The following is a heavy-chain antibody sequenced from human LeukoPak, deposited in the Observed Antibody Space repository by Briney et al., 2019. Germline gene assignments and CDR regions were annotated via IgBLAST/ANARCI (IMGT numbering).Heavy chain of an antibody. D-gene: IGHD3-3*01. CDR2: INHSGST. Sequence: SETLSLTCAVYGGSFSGYYWSWIRQPPGKVLEWIGEINHSGSTNYNPSLKSRVTISVDTSKNQFSLKLSSVTAADTAVYYCARGLRFLEWPRSDVWGKGTTVTVSS. V-gene: IGHV4-34*01. CDR3: ARGLRFLEWPRSDV. CDR1: GGSFSGYY. J-gene: IGHJ6*04.